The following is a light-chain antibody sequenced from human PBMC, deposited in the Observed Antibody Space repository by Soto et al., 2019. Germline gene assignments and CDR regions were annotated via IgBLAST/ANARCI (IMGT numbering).Light chain of an antibody. V-gene: IGKV1-27*01. CDR3: LMYNSAPFT. J-gene: IGKJ3*01. Sequence: DIQMTQSPSSLSASVGDRVTITCRASQGISNYLAWFQQKPGKVPKLLIYAASTLQIGVPSRFSGSGSETDFTLTISSLQPEDVATDYCLMYNSAPFTFGPGTKVDIK. CDR1: QGISNY. CDR2: AAS.